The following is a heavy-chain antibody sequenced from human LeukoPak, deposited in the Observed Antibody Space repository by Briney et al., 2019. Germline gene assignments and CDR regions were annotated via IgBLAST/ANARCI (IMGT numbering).Heavy chain of an antibody. CDR1: GGSISSYY. D-gene: IGHD7-27*01. V-gene: IGHV4-59*01. J-gene: IGHJ4*02. Sequence: KPSETLSLTCTVSGGSISSYYWSWIRQPPGKGLEWIGYIYYSGSTNYNPSLKSRVTISVDTSKNQFSLKLSSVTAADTAVYYCAKVPRERTGKWGQGTLVTVSS. CDR2: IYYSGST. CDR3: AKVPRERTGK.